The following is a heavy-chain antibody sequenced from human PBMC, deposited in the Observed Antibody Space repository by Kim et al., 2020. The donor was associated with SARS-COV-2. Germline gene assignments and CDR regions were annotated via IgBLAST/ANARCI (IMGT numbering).Heavy chain of an antibody. J-gene: IGHJ4*02. CDR3: AQRGVYFEY. Sequence: GGSLRHSCAASGSTFSSSGMSWVRQAPGRGLEWVSAISPSGDNTYYTDSVKGRFTISRDNSKNTLYLHMNSLRAEDTAVYYCAQRGVYFEYWGQGTLATVSS. CDR1: GSTFSSSG. V-gene: IGHV3-23*01. D-gene: IGHD2-8*01. CDR2: ISPSGDNT.